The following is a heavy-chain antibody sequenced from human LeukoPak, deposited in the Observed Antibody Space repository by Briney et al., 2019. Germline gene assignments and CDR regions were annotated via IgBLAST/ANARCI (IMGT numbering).Heavy chain of an antibody. D-gene: IGHD3-9*01. CDR3: ARDSYDILTGYQDWFDP. Sequence: ASVKVSCKASGYTFTSYGISWVRQAPGQGLEWMGWISAYNDNTNYAQKLQGRVTMTTDTSTSTAYMELRSLRSDDTAVYYCARDSYDILTGYQDWFDPWGQGTLVTVSS. CDR2: ISAYNDNT. CDR1: GYTFTSYG. J-gene: IGHJ5*02. V-gene: IGHV1-18*04.